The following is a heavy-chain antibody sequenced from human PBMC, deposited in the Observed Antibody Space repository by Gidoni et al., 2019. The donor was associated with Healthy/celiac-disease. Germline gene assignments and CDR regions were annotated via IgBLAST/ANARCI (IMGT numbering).Heavy chain of an antibody. CDR1: GGSISSGSYY. J-gene: IGHJ3*02. V-gene: IGHV4-61*02. D-gene: IGHD2-21*01. CDR2: IYTSGST. CDR3: AREEHRRGARGGADDAFDI. Sequence: QVQLQESGPGLVKPSQTLSLTCTVSGGSISSGSYYWSWIRQPAGKGLEWIGRIYTSGSTNYNPSLKSRVTISVDTSKNQFSLKLSSVTAADTAVYYCAREEHRRGARGGADDAFDIWGQGTMVTVSS.